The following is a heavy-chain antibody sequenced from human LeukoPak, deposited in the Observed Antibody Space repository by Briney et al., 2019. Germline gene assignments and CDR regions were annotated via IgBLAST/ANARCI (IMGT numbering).Heavy chain of an antibody. CDR2: ISSSSSYI. CDR3: ARDIEDIVVVPAAQGTGFDP. V-gene: IGHV3-21*01. CDR1: GFTFSSYS. J-gene: IGHJ5*02. D-gene: IGHD2-2*01. Sequence: GASLRLSCAASGFTFSSYSMNWVRQAPGKGLEWVSSISSSSSYIYYADSVKGRFTISRDNAKNSLYLQMNSLRAEDTAVYYCARDIEDIVVVPAAQGTGFDPWGQGTLVTVSS.